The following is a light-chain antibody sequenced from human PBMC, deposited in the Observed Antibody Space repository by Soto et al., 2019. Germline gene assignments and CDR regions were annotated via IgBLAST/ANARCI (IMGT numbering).Light chain of an antibody. CDR2: MGS. Sequence: DIVMTQSPLSLPVTPGEPASISCRSSQSLLHSNGYNYLDCYLQMPGQSPQLLIYMGSNRASGVPDWFSGIGPGTDFTLKIRRVEAENVGVYYCMQPLPTLYTLRQGTKLEI. CDR1: QSLLHSNGYNY. V-gene: IGKV2-28*01. CDR3: MQPLPTLYT. J-gene: IGKJ2*01.